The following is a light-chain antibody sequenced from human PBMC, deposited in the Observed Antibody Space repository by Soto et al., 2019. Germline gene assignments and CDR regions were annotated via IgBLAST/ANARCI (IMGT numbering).Light chain of an antibody. V-gene: IGKV3-15*01. CDR1: QSVNSN. J-gene: IGKJ1*01. CDR3: QQYDQWWT. Sequence: EIVMTQSPATLSVSPGERATFSCRASQSVNSNLAWYQLKPGQPPRLLVYGASIRATDIPARFSGSGSGTDYTLTISSLQSEDFGVYFCQQYDQWWTFGQGTRWISN. CDR2: GAS.